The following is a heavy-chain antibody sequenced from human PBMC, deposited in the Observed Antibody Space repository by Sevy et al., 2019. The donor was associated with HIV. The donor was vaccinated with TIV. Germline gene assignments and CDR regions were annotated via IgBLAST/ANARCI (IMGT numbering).Heavy chain of an antibody. CDR1: GYTFTSYD. CDR2: INPNSGNT. D-gene: IGHD3-22*01. CDR3: ARDTYYYDSSGYFIFDS. Sequence: KVSCKASGYTFTSYDINWVRQATGQGLEWMGWINPNSGNTGYAQKFQGRVTMTRNTSISTAYMELSSLRSEDTAVYYCARDTYYYDSSGYFIFDSWGQGTLVTVSS. J-gene: IGHJ4*02. V-gene: IGHV1-8*01.